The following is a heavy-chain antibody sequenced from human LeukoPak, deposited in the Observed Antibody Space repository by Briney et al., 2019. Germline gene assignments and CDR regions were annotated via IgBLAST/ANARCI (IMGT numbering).Heavy chain of an antibody. J-gene: IGHJ4*02. Sequence: PGGSLRLSCAASGFTFSNYGMHWVRQAPGKGLEWVTFIQYDGSNKFYADSVKGRFTISRDNSKNTLYLQMKSLRVEDTAVYYCAKEEGVIAAYYWGQGTLVTVSS. CDR2: IQYDGSNK. V-gene: IGHV3-30*02. CDR3: AKEEGVIAAYY. CDR1: GFTFSNYG. D-gene: IGHD6-13*01.